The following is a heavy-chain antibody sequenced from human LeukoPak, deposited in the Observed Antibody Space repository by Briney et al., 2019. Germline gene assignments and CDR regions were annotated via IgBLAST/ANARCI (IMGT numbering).Heavy chain of an antibody. CDR3: AKGLSSGWQPNWFDP. CDR1: GFTFDDYA. J-gene: IGHJ5*02. Sequence: GGSLRLSCAASGFTFDDYAMHWVRQAPGKGLEWVSGISWNSGSIGYADSVKGRFTISRDNAKNSLYLQMNSLRAEDTALYYCAKGLSSGWQPNWFDPWGQGTLVTVSS. CDR2: ISWNSGSI. V-gene: IGHV3-9*01. D-gene: IGHD6-19*01.